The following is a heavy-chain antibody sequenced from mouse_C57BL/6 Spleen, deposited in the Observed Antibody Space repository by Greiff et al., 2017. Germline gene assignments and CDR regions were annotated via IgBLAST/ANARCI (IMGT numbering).Heavy chain of an antibody. CDR2: ISYDGSN. CDR3: ARLTGVSWFAY. Sequence: ESGPGLVKPSQSLSLTCSVTGYSITSGYYWKWIRQFPGNKLEWMGYISYDGSNNYNPSLKNRISITRDTSKNQFFLKLNSVTTEDTATYYCARLTGVSWFAYWGQGALVTVSA. J-gene: IGHJ3*01. V-gene: IGHV3-6*01. D-gene: IGHD4-1*01. CDR1: GYSITSGYY.